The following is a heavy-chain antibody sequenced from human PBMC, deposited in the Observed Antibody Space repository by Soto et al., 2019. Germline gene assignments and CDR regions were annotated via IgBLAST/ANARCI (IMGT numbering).Heavy chain of an antibody. V-gene: IGHV4-59*01. CDR1: GDSISSYY. CDR3: ARGLATIAP. J-gene: IGHJ5*02. Sequence: PSETLSLTCTVSGDSISSYYWTWIRQPPGKGLEWIGYIYYSGSTNYNPSLKSRVTISVDTSKNQFSLKLTSVTAADTAVYYCARGLATIAPWGQGTLVTVSS. D-gene: IGHD5-12*01. CDR2: IYYSGST.